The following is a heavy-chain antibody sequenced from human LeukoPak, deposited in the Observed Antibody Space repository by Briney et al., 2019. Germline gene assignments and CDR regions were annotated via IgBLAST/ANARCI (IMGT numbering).Heavy chain of an antibody. CDR1: GGSISSYY. J-gene: IGHJ5*02. D-gene: IGHD6-19*01. Sequence: SETLSLTCTVSGGSISSYYWSWIRQPPGKGREWIGYIYHSGSTNYNPSLKSRVTISVDTSKNQFSLKLSSVTAADTAVYYCARGGDSSGWYGSYNWFDPWGQGTLVTVSS. CDR3: ARGGDSSGWYGSYNWFDP. V-gene: IGHV4-59*01. CDR2: IYHSGST.